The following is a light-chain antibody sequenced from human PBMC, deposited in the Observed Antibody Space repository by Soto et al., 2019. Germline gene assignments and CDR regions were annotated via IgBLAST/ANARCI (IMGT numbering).Light chain of an antibody. V-gene: IGKV2-30*01. Sequence: DVVMTQSPLFLPVTLGQPASISCRSSQSLVYSDGDTYLSWFQHRPGQPPRRLIYKVSNRDSGVPDRFSGGGSGTDFTLNIRRVETEDVGVYYCMQTTRWPRTFGQGPKVEIK. J-gene: IGKJ1*01. CDR3: MQTTRWPRT. CDR1: QSLVYSDGDTY. CDR2: KVS.